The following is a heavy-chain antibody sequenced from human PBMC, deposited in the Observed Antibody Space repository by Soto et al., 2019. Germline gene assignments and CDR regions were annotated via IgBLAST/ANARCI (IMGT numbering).Heavy chain of an antibody. CDR1: GGSISSYY. CDR3: AREGPYSSSWSDDAFDI. J-gene: IGHJ3*02. CDR2: IYYSGST. Sequence: SETLSLTCTVSGGSISSYYWSWIRQPPGKGLEWIGYIYYSGSTNYNPSLKSRVTIPVDTSKNQFSLKLSSVTAADTAVYYCAREGPYSSSWSDDAFDIWGQGTMVTVSS. D-gene: IGHD6-13*01. V-gene: IGHV4-59*01.